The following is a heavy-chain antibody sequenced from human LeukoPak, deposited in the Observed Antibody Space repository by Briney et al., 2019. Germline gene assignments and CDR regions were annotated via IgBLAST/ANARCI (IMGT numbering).Heavy chain of an antibody. Sequence: SETLSLTCTVSGGSFTTHYWSWIRQPPGNGLEWIGYISYIGSTNYNPSLKSRVTISIDTSNNEVSLMLTSVTAADTAVYYCASDSISMNAFDAWGQGTMVTVSS. CDR1: GGSFTTHY. V-gene: IGHV4-59*11. CDR3: ASDSISMNAFDA. J-gene: IGHJ3*01. D-gene: IGHD3-22*01. CDR2: ISYIGST.